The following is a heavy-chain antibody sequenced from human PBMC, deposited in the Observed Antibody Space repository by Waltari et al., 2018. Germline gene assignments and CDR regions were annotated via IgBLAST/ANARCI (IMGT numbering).Heavy chain of an antibody. J-gene: IGHJ5*02. CDR2: VDPEDGET. Sequence: EVRLVQSGAEVKKPGATVKIPSKAPESTFTAYYINWVQQAPGKGLEWMGRVDPEDGETIYAEKFQGRVTITADTSTDTAYMELTSLRSEDTAVYYCATSPLRFLEWVNWFDPWGQGTLVTVSS. CDR1: ESTFTAYY. D-gene: IGHD3-3*01. CDR3: ATSPLRFLEWVNWFDP. V-gene: IGHV1-69-2*01.